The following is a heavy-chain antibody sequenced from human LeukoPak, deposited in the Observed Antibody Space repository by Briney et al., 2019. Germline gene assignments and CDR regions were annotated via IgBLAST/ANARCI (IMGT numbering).Heavy chain of an antibody. CDR1: GFTLSNYW. CDR2: IKQDGSEM. V-gene: IGHV3-7*01. D-gene: IGHD2-15*01. J-gene: IGHJ4*02. CDR3: VRGNRSPGAGDN. Sequence: GGSLRLSCAASGFTLSNYWMIWVRQAPGKGLEWVGNIKQDGSEMHYVDSVKGRFTISRDNAKNSLFLQMNSLRAEDSAVYYCVRGNRSPGAGDNWGQGTLVTVSS.